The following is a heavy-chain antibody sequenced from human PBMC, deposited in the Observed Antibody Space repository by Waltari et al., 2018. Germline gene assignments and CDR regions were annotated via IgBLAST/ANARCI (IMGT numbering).Heavy chain of an antibody. J-gene: IGHJ3*01. D-gene: IGHD5-12*01. CDR3: ATYIGASVGTAAFDV. V-gene: IGHV4-39*01. Sequence: QLQLQESGPRLVRPSETLSLICRVAGVSITSNRHYWAWSRQSSGQGLGWIGTVSYSGTTYNSPSLKSRVSVSRDTSKNQVSLILGSVTAADMAVYYCATYIGASVGTAAFDVWGQGTMVTVSS. CDR1: GVSITSNRHY. CDR2: VSYSGTT.